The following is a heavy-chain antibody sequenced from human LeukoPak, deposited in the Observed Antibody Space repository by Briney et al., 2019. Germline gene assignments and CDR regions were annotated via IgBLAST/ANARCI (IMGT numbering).Heavy chain of an antibody. Sequence: PGGSLRLSCVASGFTFGSYWMHWVRQVPGKGLVWVSRIKTDGSSTSYADSVKGRFTVSRDNAKDTLYLQMNSLRAEDTAVYYCASSLQRGYSRTAFDIWGQGTMVTVSS. CDR2: IKTDGSST. V-gene: IGHV3-74*01. CDR1: GFTFGSYW. J-gene: IGHJ3*02. D-gene: IGHD5-12*01. CDR3: ASSLQRGYSRTAFDI.